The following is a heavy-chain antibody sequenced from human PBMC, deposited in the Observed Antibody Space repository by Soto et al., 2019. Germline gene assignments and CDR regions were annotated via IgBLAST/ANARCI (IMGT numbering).Heavy chain of an antibody. J-gene: IGHJ6*02. D-gene: IGHD6-6*01. CDR2: INPNSGGT. CDR3: AREFIAARPSGYYYYYGMDV. CDR1: GYTFTGYY. V-gene: IGHV1-2*04. Sequence: ASVKVSCKASGYTFTGYYMHWVRQAPGKGHERKGWINPNSGGTNYAQKNQGWVTMTRDTSISTAYMELSRLRSDDTAVYYCAREFIAARPSGYYYYYGMDVWGQGTTVTVSS.